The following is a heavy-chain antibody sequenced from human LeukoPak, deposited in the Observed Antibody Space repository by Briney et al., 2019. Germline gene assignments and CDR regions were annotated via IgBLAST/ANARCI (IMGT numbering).Heavy chain of an antibody. CDR1: GFTFSSYG. D-gene: IGHD3-16*01. CDR3: AKGAYDYVWGSLIDY. V-gene: IGHV3-30*18. Sequence: GGSLRLSCAASGFTFSSYGMHWVRQAPGKGLEWGAVISYDGSNKYYAGSVKGRFTISRDNYKNTLYLQMNSLRAEDTAVYYCAKGAYDYVWGSLIDYWGQGTLVTVSS. J-gene: IGHJ4*02. CDR2: ISYDGSNK.